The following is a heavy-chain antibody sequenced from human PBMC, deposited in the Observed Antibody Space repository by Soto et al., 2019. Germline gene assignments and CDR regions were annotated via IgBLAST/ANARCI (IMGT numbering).Heavy chain of an antibody. J-gene: IGHJ4*02. CDR2: INPNSGGT. D-gene: IGHD6-19*01. V-gene: IGHV1-2*02. CDR1: GYTFTVYY. Sequence: ASVKGFCKASGYTFTVYYMHWVRQAPGQGLEWMGWINPNSGGTNYAQKFQGRVTMTRDTSISTAYMELSRLRSDDTAVYYCARSPGYSSGWRPAWGQGTLVTVSS. CDR3: ARSPGYSSGWRPA.